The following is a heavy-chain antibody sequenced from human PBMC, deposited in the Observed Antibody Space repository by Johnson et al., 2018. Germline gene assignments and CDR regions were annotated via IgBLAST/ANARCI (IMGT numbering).Heavy chain of an antibody. CDR2: MNPNSGNT. J-gene: IGHJ6*02. CDR3: ARGFEDYYDSSGYPYLDV. D-gene: IGHD3-22*01. Sequence: QVQLVESGAEVKKPGASVKVSCKASGYTFTSYDINWVRQATGQGLEWMGWMNPNSGNTGYAQKFQGRVTMTRNTSISTAYMELSSLGSEDTAVYYRARGFEDYYDSSGYPYLDVWGQGTTVTVSS. CDR1: GYTFTSYD. V-gene: IGHV1-8*01.